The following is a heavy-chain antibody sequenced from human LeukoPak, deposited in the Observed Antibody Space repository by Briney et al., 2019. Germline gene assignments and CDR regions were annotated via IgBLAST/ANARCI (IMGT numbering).Heavy chain of an antibody. D-gene: IGHD5-18*01. J-gene: IGHJ4*02. CDR1: GGSFSGYY. Sequence: SETLSLTCAVYGGSFSGYYWSWIRQPPGKGLEWIGEINHSGSTNYNPPLKSRVTISVDTSKNQFSLKLSSVTAADTAVYYCARGGRTAMVKLDYWGQGTLVTVSS. CDR3: ARGGRTAMVKLDY. CDR2: INHSGST. V-gene: IGHV4-34*01.